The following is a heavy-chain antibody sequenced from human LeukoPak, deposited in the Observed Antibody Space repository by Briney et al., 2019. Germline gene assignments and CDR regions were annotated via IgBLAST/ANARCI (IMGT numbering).Heavy chain of an antibody. CDR1: SGSISSSNW. CDR3: ARDVRVDILTGYYRGPGAFDI. Sequence: SETLSLTCSVCSGSISSSNWWSWVRQPPGKGLEGIGEIYHSGSTNYNPSLKSRVTISVDKSKNQFSLKLSSVTAADTAVYYCARDVRVDILTGYYRGPGAFDIWGQGTMVTVSS. CDR2: IYHSGST. V-gene: IGHV4-4*02. J-gene: IGHJ3*02. D-gene: IGHD3-9*01.